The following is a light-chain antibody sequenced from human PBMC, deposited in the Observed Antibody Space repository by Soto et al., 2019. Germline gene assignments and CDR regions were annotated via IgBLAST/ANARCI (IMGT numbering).Light chain of an antibody. CDR2: GAS. CDR3: QQYNNWPFT. V-gene: IGKV3-15*01. CDR1: QSVSSN. J-gene: IGKJ3*01. Sequence: EIVMTQSPATLSVSPGERATLSCRASQSVSSNLAWYQQKPGQAPRLLIYGASTRATGIPARFSGSGSGTEFTLTISSLLSEDFAVFYCQQYNNWPFTFGPGTKVEIK.